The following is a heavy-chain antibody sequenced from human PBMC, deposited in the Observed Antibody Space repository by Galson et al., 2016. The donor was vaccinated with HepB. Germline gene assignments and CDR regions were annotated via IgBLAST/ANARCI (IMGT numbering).Heavy chain of an antibody. CDR2: IYYSGST. CDR1: GGSISSGDYY. CDR3: ARGYYDFWSGSRSLDC. J-gene: IGHJ4*02. D-gene: IGHD3-3*01. V-gene: IGHV4-30-4*01. Sequence: LSLTCTVSGGSISSGDYYWSWIRQPPGKGLEWIGYIYYSGSTYYNPSLKSRVTMSVDTSKNQFSLGLSSVTAADTAVYYCARGYYDFWSGSRSLDCWGQGTLVTVSS.